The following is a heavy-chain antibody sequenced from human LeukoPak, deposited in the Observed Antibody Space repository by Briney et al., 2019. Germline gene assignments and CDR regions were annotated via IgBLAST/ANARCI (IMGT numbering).Heavy chain of an antibody. CDR1: GFTLSSFG. J-gene: IGHJ4*02. CDR3: ARELPPVVTYYFDY. V-gene: IGHV3-33*01. CDR2: IWYDGSNK. D-gene: IGHD3-22*01. Sequence: GGSLRLSCAASGFTLSSFGMHWVRQAPGKGLEWVAVIWYDGSNKYYADSVKGRFTISRDNSKNTLYLQMNSLIAEDTAVYYCARELPPVVTYYFDYWGQGTLVTVSS.